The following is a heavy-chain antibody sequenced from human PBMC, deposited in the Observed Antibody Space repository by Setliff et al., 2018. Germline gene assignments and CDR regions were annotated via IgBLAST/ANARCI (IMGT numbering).Heavy chain of an antibody. CDR2: MDPKTGDT. Sequence: GASVKVSCKASGYNFKNYAINWVRQATGQGLEWMGWMDPKTGDTGFAQKFQGRVTITSDTSINTVYLDLSGLKSDDTAVYFCVREHVDTTLIVVPIRGGYFDLWGRGTLVPVSS. CDR3: VREHVDTTLIVVPIRGGYFDL. V-gene: IGHV1-8*01. D-gene: IGHD3-22*01. J-gene: IGHJ2*01. CDR1: GYNFKNYA.